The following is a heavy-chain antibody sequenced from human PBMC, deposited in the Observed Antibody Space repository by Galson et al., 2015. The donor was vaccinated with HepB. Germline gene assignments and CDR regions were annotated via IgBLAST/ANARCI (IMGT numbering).Heavy chain of an antibody. Sequence: KPSSKPSGYSFTRYTINCGRQAPGQRPEWMGSSSGYNGDTSYTQRFQGRVTMTRDTSTSTVYMELSSLRSEDTAIYYCAREIPSGYYLDYWGQGTLVTVSS. CDR2: SSGYNGDT. CDR1: GYSFTRYT. J-gene: IGHJ4*02. D-gene: IGHD6-13*01. CDR3: AREIPSGYYLDY. V-gene: IGHV1-18*01.